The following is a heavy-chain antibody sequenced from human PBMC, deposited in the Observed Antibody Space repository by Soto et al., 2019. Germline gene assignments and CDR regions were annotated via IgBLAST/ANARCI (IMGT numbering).Heavy chain of an antibody. CDR1: GGTFSSYA. Sequence: SVKVSCKASGGTFSSYAISWVRQAPGQGLEWMGGIIPIFGTANYAQKFQGRVTITADKSTSTAYMELSSLRSEDTAVYYCARNCDSSGYYYGGSGDAFDIWGQGTMVTVSS. CDR3: ARNCDSSGYYYGGSGDAFDI. J-gene: IGHJ3*02. D-gene: IGHD3-22*01. V-gene: IGHV1-69*06. CDR2: IIPIFGTA.